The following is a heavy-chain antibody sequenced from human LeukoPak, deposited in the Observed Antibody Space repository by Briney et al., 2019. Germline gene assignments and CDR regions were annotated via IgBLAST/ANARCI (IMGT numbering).Heavy chain of an antibody. V-gene: IGHV3-7*01. CDR1: GFTFSSYW. J-gene: IGHJ4*02. D-gene: IGHD6-19*01. CDR2: INHNGSAK. Sequence: GESLRLSCAASGFTFSSYWMSWVRQAPGKGLEWVANINHNGSAKYYVDSVKGRFTISRDNAKNSLYLQMNSLRAEDTAVYYCARVSSLTAVGGTFDYWGQGTLVTVSS. CDR3: ARVSSLTAVGGTFDY.